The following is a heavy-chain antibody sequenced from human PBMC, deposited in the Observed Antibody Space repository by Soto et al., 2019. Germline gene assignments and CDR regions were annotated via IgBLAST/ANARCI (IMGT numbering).Heavy chain of an antibody. CDR1: GGSISSGDYY. J-gene: IGHJ5*02. Sequence: PSETLSLTCTVSGGSISSGDYYWSWIRQPPGKGLEWIGYIYYSGSTYYNPSLKSRVTISVDTSKNQFSLKLSSVTAADTAVYYCARGAMIASCFDPWRQRTLVTVSS. CDR3: ARGAMIASCFDP. V-gene: IGHV4-30-4*01. CDR2: IYYSGST. D-gene: IGHD3-22*01.